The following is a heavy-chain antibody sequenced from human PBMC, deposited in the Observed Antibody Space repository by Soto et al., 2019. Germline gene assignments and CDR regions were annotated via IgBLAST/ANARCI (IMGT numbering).Heavy chain of an antibody. CDR2: IIPIFGTA. V-gene: IGHV1-69*06. CDR3: ARYSVGYYRMDV. J-gene: IGHJ6*02. Sequence: SVKVSCKASGGTFSSYAISWVRQAPGQGLEWMGGIIPIFGTANYAQKFQGRVTITADKSTSTAYMELSSLRSEDTAVYYCARYSVGYYRMDVWGRGTTGTVTS. D-gene: IGHD1-26*01. CDR1: GGTFSSYA.